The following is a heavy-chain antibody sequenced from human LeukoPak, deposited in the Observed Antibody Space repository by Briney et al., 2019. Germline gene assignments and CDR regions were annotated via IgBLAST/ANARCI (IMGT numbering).Heavy chain of an antibody. CDR3: ARGRNYYDSSGYLYY. Sequence: GGSLRLSCAASGFTFSSYEMNWVRQTPGKELEWVAYISSSGSTIYYADSVKGRFTISRDNAKNSLYLQMNSLRAEDTAVYYCARGRNYYDSSGYLYYWGQGTLVTVSS. CDR1: GFTFSSYE. J-gene: IGHJ4*02. D-gene: IGHD3-22*01. CDR2: ISSSGSTI. V-gene: IGHV3-48*03.